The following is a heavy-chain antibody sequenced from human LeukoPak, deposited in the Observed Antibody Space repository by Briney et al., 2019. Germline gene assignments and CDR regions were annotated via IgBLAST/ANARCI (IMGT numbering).Heavy chain of an antibody. CDR3: ASSGGMRLDY. D-gene: IGHD3-10*01. CDR1: GGSFSGYY. CDR2: INRSGGT. Sequence: SETLSLTCAVYGGSFSGYYWSWIRQPPGKGLEWIGEINRSGGTNYNPSLKSRVTISVDTSKNQFSLKLSSVTAADTAVYYCASSGGMRLDYWGQGTLVTVSS. V-gene: IGHV4-34*01. J-gene: IGHJ4*02.